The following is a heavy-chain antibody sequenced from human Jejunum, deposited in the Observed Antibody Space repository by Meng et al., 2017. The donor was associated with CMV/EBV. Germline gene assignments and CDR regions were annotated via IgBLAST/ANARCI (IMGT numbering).Heavy chain of an antibody. CDR1: GYTFTSYW. D-gene: IGHD1-1*01. J-gene: IGHJ4*02. V-gene: IGHV5-51*01. Sequence: GYTFTSYWIGWVRQMPGKGLEWMGIIYPGDSDTRYSPFFQGQVTISVDKSISTAYLQWSSLKASDTAMYYCARGLGHASNNSHDYWGQGTLVTVSS. CDR2: IYPGDSDT. CDR3: ARGLGHASNNSHDY.